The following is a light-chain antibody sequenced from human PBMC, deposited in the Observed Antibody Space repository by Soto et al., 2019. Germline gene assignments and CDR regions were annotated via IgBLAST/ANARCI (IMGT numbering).Light chain of an antibody. CDR2: GAS. V-gene: IGKV3-20*01. CDR1: QSITRRY. CDR3: QQYANSPVT. J-gene: IGKJ4*01. Sequence: EIVLPQSPGTMSLSPGESSTLSCRASQSITRRYLAWYQQKPGQANRLLIYGASSRATGIPDRFSGSGSGTDFTLTISRLEPEEFAVFYCQQYANSPVTFGGGTKVDIK.